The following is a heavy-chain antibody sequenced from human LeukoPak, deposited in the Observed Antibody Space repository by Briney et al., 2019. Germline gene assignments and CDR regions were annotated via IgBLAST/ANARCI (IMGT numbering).Heavy chain of an antibody. V-gene: IGHV4-59*01. CDR1: GGSISSYY. D-gene: IGHD1-26*01. Sequence: SETLSLTCTVSGGSISSYYWSWIRQPPGKGLEWIGYIYYSGSTNYNPSLKSRVTILVDTSKNQFSLKLSSVTAADTAVYYCAASSGSYLYYFDYWGQGTLVTVSS. CDR3: AASSGSYLYYFDY. CDR2: IYYSGST. J-gene: IGHJ4*02.